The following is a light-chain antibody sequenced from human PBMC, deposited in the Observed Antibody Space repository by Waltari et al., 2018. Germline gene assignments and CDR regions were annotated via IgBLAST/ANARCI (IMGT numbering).Light chain of an antibody. CDR2: VNSDGSH. CDR3: QAWGTGIQGV. V-gene: IGLV4-69*01. Sequence: LGGTQSPSASASRGASVKLTGIRSSGQSTNAVAWHQHQPEKGPRFLMKVNSDGSHSKGDGIPDRFSGSSSGAERYLTISSLQSEDEADYYCQAWGTGIQGVFGGGTKLTVL. J-gene: IGLJ3*02. CDR1: SGQSTNA.